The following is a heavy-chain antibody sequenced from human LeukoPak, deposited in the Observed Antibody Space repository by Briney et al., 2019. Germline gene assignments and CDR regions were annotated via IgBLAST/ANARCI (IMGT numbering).Heavy chain of an antibody. CDR3: ARDSSIAAAGLPFDY. D-gene: IGHD6-13*01. CDR2: ISAYNGNT. V-gene: IGHV1-18*01. CDR1: GYTFTSYG. J-gene: IGHJ4*02. Sequence: APVKVSCKASGYTFTSYGISWVRQAPGQGLEWMGWISAYNGNTNYAQKLQGRVTMTTDTSTSTAYMELTSLRSDDTAVYYCARDSSIAAAGLPFDYWGQGTLVTVSS.